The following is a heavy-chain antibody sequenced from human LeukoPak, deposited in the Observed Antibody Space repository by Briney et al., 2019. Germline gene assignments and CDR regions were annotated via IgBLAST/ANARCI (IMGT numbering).Heavy chain of an antibody. CDR3: ARDRYTAVAGPDAFDI. D-gene: IGHD6-19*01. CDR2: ISYDGSNK. CDR1: GFTFSSDA. J-gene: IGHJ3*02. Sequence: GRSLRLSCAASGFTFSSDAMHWVRQAPGKGLEWVAVISYDGSNKYYADSVKGRFTISRDNSKNTVYLQMNSLRAEDTAVYYCARDRYTAVAGPDAFDIWGQGTMVTVSS. V-gene: IGHV3-30*04.